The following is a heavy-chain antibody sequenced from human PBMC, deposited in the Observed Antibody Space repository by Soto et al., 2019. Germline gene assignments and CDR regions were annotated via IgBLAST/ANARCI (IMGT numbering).Heavy chain of an antibody. CDR1: GGSISSYY. CDR2: IYYSGST. CDR3: ARSYYDSSGYYYEAHFDY. J-gene: IGHJ4*02. Sequence: PSETLSLTCTVSGGSISSYYWSWIRQPPGKGLEWIGYIYYSGSTNYNPSLKSRVTISVDTSKNQFSLKLSSVTAADTAVYYCARSYYDSSGYYYEAHFDYWGQGTLVTVSS. D-gene: IGHD3-22*01. V-gene: IGHV4-59*01.